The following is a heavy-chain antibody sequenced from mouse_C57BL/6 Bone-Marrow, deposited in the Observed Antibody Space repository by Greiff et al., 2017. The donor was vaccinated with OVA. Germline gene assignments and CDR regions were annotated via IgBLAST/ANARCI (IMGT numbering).Heavy chain of an antibody. CDR3: ARRNYYGSSQPYYAMDY. Sequence: VQLQQSGAELARPGASVKLSCKASGYTFTSYGISWVKQRTGQGLEWIGEIYPRSGNTYYNEKFKGKATLTADKSSSTAYMELRSLTSEDSAVYCCARRNYYGSSQPYYAMDYWGQGTSVTVSS. CDR1: GYTFTSYG. D-gene: IGHD1-1*01. V-gene: IGHV1-81*01. J-gene: IGHJ4*01. CDR2: IYPRSGNT.